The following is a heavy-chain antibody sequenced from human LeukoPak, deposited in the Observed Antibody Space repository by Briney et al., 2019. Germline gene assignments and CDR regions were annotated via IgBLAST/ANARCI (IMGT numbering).Heavy chain of an antibody. CDR2: IYYSGST. Sequence: PSETLSLTCTVSGGSISSSSYYWGWIRQPPGKGLEWIGSIYYSGSTYYNPSLKSRVTISVDTSKNQFSLKLSSVTAADTAVYYCARRSMIVVAAFDYWGQGTLVTVSS. J-gene: IGHJ4*02. V-gene: IGHV4-39*01. D-gene: IGHD3-22*01. CDR1: GGSISSSSYY. CDR3: ARRSMIVVAAFDY.